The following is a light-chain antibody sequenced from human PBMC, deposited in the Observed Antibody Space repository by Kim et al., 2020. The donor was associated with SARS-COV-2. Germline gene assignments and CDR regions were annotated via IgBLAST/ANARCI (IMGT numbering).Light chain of an antibody. CDR2: GAS. J-gene: IGKJ2*01. CDR1: QSVRSK. Sequence: VSPGERATPPCRASQSVRSKLAWYQQKSGQAPRLLIYGASTRATGIPARFSGSGSGTEFTLTISSLQSEDFAVYYCQQYNTWPPYTFGQGTKLEI. CDR3: QQYNTWPPYT. V-gene: IGKV3-15*01.